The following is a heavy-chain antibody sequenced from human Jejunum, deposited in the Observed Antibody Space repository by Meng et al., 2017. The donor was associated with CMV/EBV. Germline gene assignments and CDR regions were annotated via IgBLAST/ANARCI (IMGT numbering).Heavy chain of an antibody. CDR3: ARDVTILGRVQTFDS. Sequence: FSFSIDSMNWVRQVPGKGLEWVSYISSMSATMYYTDSVRGRFTISRDDAKNSLYLHMNNLRAEDTAIYYCARDVTILGRVQTFDSWGQGTLVTVSS. V-gene: IGHV3-48*04. CDR1: FSFSIDS. J-gene: IGHJ4*02. D-gene: IGHD3-3*01. CDR2: ISSMSATM.